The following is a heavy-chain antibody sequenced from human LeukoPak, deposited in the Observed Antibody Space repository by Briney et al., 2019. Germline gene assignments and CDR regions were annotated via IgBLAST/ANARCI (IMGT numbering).Heavy chain of an antibody. D-gene: IGHD3-22*01. Sequence: SQTLSLTCTVSGGSISSGSYYWSWIRQPAGKGLEWIGRIYTSGSTNYNPSLKSRVTISVDTSKNQFSLKLSSVTAADTAVYYCASEGPFWYGSSGSFDYWGQGTLVTVSS. J-gene: IGHJ4*02. CDR1: GGSISSGSYY. V-gene: IGHV4-61*02. CDR2: IYTSGST. CDR3: ASEGPFWYGSSGSFDY.